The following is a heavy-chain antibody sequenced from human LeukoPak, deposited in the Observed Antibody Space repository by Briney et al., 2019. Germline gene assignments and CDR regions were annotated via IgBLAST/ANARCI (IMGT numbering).Heavy chain of an antibody. V-gene: IGHV4-59*08. CDR3: ARQGSISSGSYYFDY. D-gene: IGHD1-26*01. J-gene: IGHJ4*02. Sequence: SETLSLTCTVSGGSISSYYWRWIRQPPGKGLEWIGYIYYSGSTNYNPSLKSRVTISVDTSKNQFSLKLSSVTAADTAVYYCARQGSISSGSYYFDYWGQGTLVTVSS. CDR2: IYYSGST. CDR1: GGSISSYY.